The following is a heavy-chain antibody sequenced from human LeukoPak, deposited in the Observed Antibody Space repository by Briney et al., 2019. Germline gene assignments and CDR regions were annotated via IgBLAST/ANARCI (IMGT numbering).Heavy chain of an antibody. Sequence: SETLSLTCTVSGGFISTYFWSWIRQPPGKGLEWIGYIYYSGSTNYNPSLKSRVTISVDTSKDQFSLKLSSVTAADTAVYYCARDGDYSTFDYWGQGTLVTVSS. CDR1: GGFISTYF. CDR2: IYYSGST. CDR3: ARDGDYSTFDY. J-gene: IGHJ4*02. D-gene: IGHD7-27*01. V-gene: IGHV4-59*12.